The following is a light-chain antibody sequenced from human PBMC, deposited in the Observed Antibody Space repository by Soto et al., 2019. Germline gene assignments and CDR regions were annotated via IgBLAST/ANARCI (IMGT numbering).Light chain of an antibody. CDR3: QQYRNWPRT. Sequence: EIVLTQSPATLSLSPGERATLSCRASQSVSSYLAWYQQKPGQAPRLLIYDASNRATGIPARFSGSGSETEFTLTISSLQSEDFAVYYCQQYRNWPRTFGQGTKVDI. J-gene: IGKJ1*01. CDR2: DAS. CDR1: QSVSSY. V-gene: IGKV3-11*01.